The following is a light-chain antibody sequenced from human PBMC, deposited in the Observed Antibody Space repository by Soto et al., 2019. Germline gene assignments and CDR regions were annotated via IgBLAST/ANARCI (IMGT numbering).Light chain of an antibody. CDR3: MQALQTPYT. CDR1: QSLQHNNGNTL. V-gene: IGKV2-28*01. J-gene: IGKJ2*01. Sequence: EIVMTQSPLSLTVTPGEPASISCKSSQSLQHNNGNTLLDWYMQKPGQSPQLLIYLASRRAPGAPDRVSGSGSGTDFTLRISTVEADDAAIYYCMQALQTPYTFGQGTKLEIK. CDR2: LAS.